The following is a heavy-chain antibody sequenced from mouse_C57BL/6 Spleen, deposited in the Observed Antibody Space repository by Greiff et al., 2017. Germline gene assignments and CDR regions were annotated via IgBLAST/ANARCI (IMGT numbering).Heavy chain of an antibody. D-gene: IGHD2-5*01. CDR2: FYPGSGSI. CDR1: GYTFTEYT. Sequence: VQLMESGAELVKPGASVKLSCKASGYTFTEYTIHWVKQRSGQGLEWIGWFYPGSGSIKYNEKFKDKATLTADKSSSTVYMELSRLTSDDSAVYFCARHEERVYYSNRYFYVWGTGTTVTVSS. V-gene: IGHV1-62-2*01. CDR3: ARHEERVYYSNRYFYV. J-gene: IGHJ1*03.